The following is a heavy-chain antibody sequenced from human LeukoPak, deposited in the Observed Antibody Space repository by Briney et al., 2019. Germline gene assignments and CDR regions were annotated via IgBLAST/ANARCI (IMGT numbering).Heavy chain of an antibody. CDR2: INHSGST. CDR3: ARVWYSSSLGFDP. CDR1: GGSFSGYY. J-gene: IGHJ5*02. D-gene: IGHD6-13*01. Sequence: PSETLSLTCAVYGGSFSGYYWSWIRQPPGKGLEWIGEINHSGSTNYNPSLKSRVTISVDTSKNQFSLKLSSVTAADTAVYYCARVWYSSSLGFDPWGQGTLVTVSS. V-gene: IGHV4-34*01.